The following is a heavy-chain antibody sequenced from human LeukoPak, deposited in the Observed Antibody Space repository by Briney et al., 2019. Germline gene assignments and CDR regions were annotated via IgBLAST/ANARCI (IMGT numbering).Heavy chain of an antibody. Sequence: LPGRSLRLSCAASGFTFSSCAMHWVRQAPGKGLEWVAVISYDGSNKYYADSVKGRFTISRDNSKNTLYLQMNSLRAEDTAVYYCVSGSYYYYYYYMDVWGKGTAVTVSS. CDR3: VSGSYYYYYYYMDV. D-gene: IGHD3-10*01. CDR2: ISYDGSNK. J-gene: IGHJ6*03. CDR1: GFTFSSCA. V-gene: IGHV3-30-3*01.